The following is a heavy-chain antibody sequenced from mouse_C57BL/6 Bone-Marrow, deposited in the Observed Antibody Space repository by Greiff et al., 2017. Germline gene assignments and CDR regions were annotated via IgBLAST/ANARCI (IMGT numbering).Heavy chain of an antibody. V-gene: IGHV14-4*01. CDR1: GFNIKDDY. CDR2: IDPENGAT. Sequence: VQLKESGAELVRPGASVKLSCTASGFNIKDDYMHWVKQRPEQGLEWIGWIDPENGATEYASKFQGKATITADTSSNTAYLQLSSLTSEDTAVYDCTTSTVVAGYYAMDYWGQGTSVTVSS. J-gene: IGHJ4*01. D-gene: IGHD1-1*01. CDR3: TTSTVVAGYYAMDY.